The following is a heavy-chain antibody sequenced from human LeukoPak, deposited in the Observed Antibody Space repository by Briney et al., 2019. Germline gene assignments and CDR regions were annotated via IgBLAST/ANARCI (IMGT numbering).Heavy chain of an antibody. CDR1: GYTFNSYA. V-gene: IGHV1-3*01. D-gene: IGHD2-15*01. Sequence: ASVRVSCKASGYTFNSYAMHWVRQAPGQRLKWMGWIDAGNGHTKYSQKFQGSVTITRDSSASTAYMELSSLRSEDTAVYYCARGYCRGGTCFFPSDTWGQGTLVTVSP. J-gene: IGHJ5*02. CDR3: ARGYCRGGTCFFPSDT. CDR2: IDAGNGHT.